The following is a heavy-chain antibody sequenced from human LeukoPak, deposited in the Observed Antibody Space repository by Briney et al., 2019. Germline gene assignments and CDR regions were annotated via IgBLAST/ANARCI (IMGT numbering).Heavy chain of an antibody. Sequence: SQTLSLTCALSGDSFSSNSVTWNWIRQSPSSGLEWLGRTYYRSTWYNDYAVSVRGRITVNPDTSKNQFSLHLNSVTPEDTAVYYCARRLTQYDCFDPWGQGILVTVSS. V-gene: IGHV6-1*01. CDR1: GDSFSSNSVT. CDR3: ARRLTQYDCFDP. J-gene: IGHJ5*02. CDR2: TYYRSTWYN. D-gene: IGHD2-2*01.